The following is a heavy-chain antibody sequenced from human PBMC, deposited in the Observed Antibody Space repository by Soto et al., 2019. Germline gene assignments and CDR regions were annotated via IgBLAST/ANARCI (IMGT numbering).Heavy chain of an antibody. Sequence: GGSLRLSCAASGFTFSSYAMHWVRQAPGKGLEWVAVISYDGSNKYYADSVKGRFTISRDNSKNTLYLQMNSLRAEDTAVYYCARIGSSSRRGPFDYWGQGTXVTVSS. CDR2: ISYDGSNK. CDR1: GFTFSSYA. V-gene: IGHV3-30-3*01. J-gene: IGHJ4*02. D-gene: IGHD6-13*01. CDR3: ARIGSSSRRGPFDY.